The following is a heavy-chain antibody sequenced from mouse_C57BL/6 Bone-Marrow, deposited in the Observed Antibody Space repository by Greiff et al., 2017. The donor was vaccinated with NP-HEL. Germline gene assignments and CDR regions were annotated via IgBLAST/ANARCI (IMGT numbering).Heavy chain of an antibody. CDR3: ERTPVATDY. Sequence: VQLQQSGAELVKPGDSVKLSCKASGYTFTSYWITWVKQRPGQGLEWIGDIYPGSGSTYYNEKLKSQATLTVDTSSSTAYMQLSSLTSEDSAVYYCERTPVATDYWGKGTTLTVSS. D-gene: IGHD1-1*01. CDR1: GYTFTSYW. V-gene: IGHV1-55*01. CDR2: IYPGSGST. J-gene: IGHJ2*01.